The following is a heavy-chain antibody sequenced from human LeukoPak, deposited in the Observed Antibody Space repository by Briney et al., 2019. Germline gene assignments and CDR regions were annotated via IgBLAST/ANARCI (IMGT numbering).Heavy chain of an antibody. CDR2: INPNSGGT. J-gene: IGHJ5*02. D-gene: IGHD6-13*01. CDR3: ARDSSSWSGCWFDP. V-gene: IGHV1-2*02. CDR1: GYTFTGYY. Sequence: ASVKVSCKASGYTFTGYYMHWVRQAPGQGLEWMGWINPNSGGTNYAQKFQGRVTMTRDTSISTAYMELSRLRSDDTAVYYCARDSSSWSGCWFDPWGQGTLVTVSS.